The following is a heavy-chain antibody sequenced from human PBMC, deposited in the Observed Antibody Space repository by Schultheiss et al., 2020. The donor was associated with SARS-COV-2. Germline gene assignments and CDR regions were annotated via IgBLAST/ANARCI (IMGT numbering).Heavy chain of an antibody. CDR1: GGSFSGYY. D-gene: IGHD1-26*01. Sequence: GGSLRLSCAVYGGSFSGYYWSWIRQPPGKGLEWVGRIKSKTDGGTTDYAAPVKGRFTISRDDSKNTLYLQMNSLKTEDTAVYYCTTVGATRRGSYWGQGTLVTVSS. CDR3: TTVGATRRGSY. CDR2: IKSKTDGGTT. J-gene: IGHJ4*02. V-gene: IGHV3-15*01.